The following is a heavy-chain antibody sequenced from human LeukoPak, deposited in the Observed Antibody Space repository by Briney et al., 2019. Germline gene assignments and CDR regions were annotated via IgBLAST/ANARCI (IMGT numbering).Heavy chain of an antibody. V-gene: IGHV3-30*03. CDR3: AREADYGTECVGMAV. D-gene: IGHD3-10*01. Sequence: GGSLRLSCAASGFTFSSYAMHWVRQAPGKGLEWVAVISYDGGNKYYADSVKGRFTISRDNSKNTLYLQMNSLRAEDTALYYCAREADYGTECVGMAVCGEVATVTVSS. CDR2: ISYDGGNK. CDR1: GFTFSSYA. J-gene: IGHJ6*01.